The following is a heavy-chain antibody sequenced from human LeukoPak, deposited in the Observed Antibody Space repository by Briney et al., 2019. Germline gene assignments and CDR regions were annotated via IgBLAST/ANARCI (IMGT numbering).Heavy chain of an antibody. D-gene: IGHD2-15*01. Sequence: VASVKVSCKASGYTFTGYYMHWVRQAPGQGLEWMGWVNPNSGGTNYAQKFQGWVTMTRDTSISTAYMELSRLRSDDTAVYYCASSAGYCSGGSCYSGFDYWGQGTLVTVSS. CDR1: GYTFTGYY. CDR2: VNPNSGGT. CDR3: ASSAGYCSGGSCYSGFDY. V-gene: IGHV1-2*04. J-gene: IGHJ4*02.